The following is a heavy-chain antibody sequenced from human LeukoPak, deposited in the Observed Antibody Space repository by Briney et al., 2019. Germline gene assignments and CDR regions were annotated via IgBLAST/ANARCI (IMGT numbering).Heavy chain of an antibody. V-gene: IGHV3-7*01. Sequence: GGSLRLSCAASGFTFSTYWMSWVRQAPGKGLEWVANIKQDGSEKYYVESVKGRFTISRDNAKNSLYLQMNSLRAEDTAVYYCARYRGTYYYDTSSHYDAFDIWGQGTMVTVSS. CDR1: GFTFSTYW. D-gene: IGHD3-22*01. CDR2: IKQDGSEK. J-gene: IGHJ3*02. CDR3: ARYRGTYYYDTSSHYDAFDI.